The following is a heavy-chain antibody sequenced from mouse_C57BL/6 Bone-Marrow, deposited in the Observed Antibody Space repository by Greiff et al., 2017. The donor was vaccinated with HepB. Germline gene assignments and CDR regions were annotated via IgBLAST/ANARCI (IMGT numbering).Heavy chain of an antibody. CDR3: ARDTVVTTGFDY. CDR1: GYSITSDY. D-gene: IGHD2-2*01. V-gene: IGHV3-8*01. J-gene: IGHJ2*01. Sequence: EVQLVESGPGLAKPSQTLSLTCSVTGYSITSDYWNWIRKFPGNKLEYMGYISYSGSTYYNPPLKSRISITQDTSKTQYYLQLNSVTTESTATYYCARDTVVTTGFDYWGQGTTLTVSS. CDR2: ISYSGST.